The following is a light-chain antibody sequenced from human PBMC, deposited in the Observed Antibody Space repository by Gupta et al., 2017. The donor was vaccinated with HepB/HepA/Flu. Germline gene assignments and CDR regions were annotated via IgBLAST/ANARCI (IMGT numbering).Light chain of an antibody. Sequence: QSALNKPRSVEGSPGPSVALSCTGISSDAGGYNYVSWYQQPPGKAPKLMIYDVSKRPSGVPDRFSGSKSGNTASLTISGLQAEDEADYYCSSYAGSYTFVVFGGGTKLTVL. V-gene: IGLV2-11*01. CDR3: SSYAGSYTFVV. CDR2: DVS. CDR1: SSDAGGYNY. J-gene: IGLJ2*01.